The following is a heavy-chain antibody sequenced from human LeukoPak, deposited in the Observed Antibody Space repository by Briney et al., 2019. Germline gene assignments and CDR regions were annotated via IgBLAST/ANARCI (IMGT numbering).Heavy chain of an antibody. D-gene: IGHD5-18*01. CDR3: ARDRDSYGYYDY. CDR2: IYHSGST. V-gene: IGHV4-34*01. J-gene: IGHJ4*02. Sequence: PSETLSLTCAVYGGSFSGYYWSWIRQPPGKGLEWIGYIYHSGSTYYNPSLKSRVTISVDRSKNQFSLKLSSVTAADTAVYYCARDRDSYGYYDYWGQGTLVTVSS. CDR1: GGSFSGYY.